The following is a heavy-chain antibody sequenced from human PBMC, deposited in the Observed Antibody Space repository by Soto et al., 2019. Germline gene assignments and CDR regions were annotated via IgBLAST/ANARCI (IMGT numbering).Heavy chain of an antibody. D-gene: IGHD2-8*02. V-gene: IGHV4-34*01. J-gene: IGHJ4*02. CDR2: INHSGST. CDR1: GGSFSGYY. CDR3: ARDKITGLFDY. Sequence: SETLSLTCAVYGGSFSGYYWTWIRQPPGTGLEWIGEINHSGSTNYNPSLKSRVTISVDTSKYQFSLKLTSVTAADTAVYYCARDKITGLFDYWGQGTLVTVSS.